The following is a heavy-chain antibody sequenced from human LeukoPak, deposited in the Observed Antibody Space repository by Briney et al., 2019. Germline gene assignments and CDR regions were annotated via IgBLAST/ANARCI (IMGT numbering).Heavy chain of an antibody. J-gene: IGHJ6*02. CDR1: GGSLSTYY. CDR3: ARNLRFYYYYGMDV. CDR2: IYYSGST. V-gene: IGHV4-59*01. Sequence: SETLSLTCTVSGGSLSTYYWSWIRQPPGKGLEWIGYIYYSGSTNYNPSLKSRVTISVDTSKNQFSLKLSSVTAADTAVYYCARNLRFYYYYGMDVWGQGTTVTVSS.